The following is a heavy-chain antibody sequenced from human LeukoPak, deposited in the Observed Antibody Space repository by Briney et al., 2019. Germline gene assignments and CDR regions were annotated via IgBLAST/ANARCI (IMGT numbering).Heavy chain of an antibody. V-gene: IGHV3-48*03. CDR2: ISSSGSTI. CDR1: GFTFSSYE. Sequence: SGGSLRLSCAASGFTFSSYEMNWVRQAPGKGLEWVSYISSSGSTIYYADSVKGRFTISRDNAKNSLYLQMNSLRAEDTAVYYCAREDSISHGAFDIWGQGTMVTVSS. CDR3: AREDSISHGAFDI. D-gene: IGHD6-13*01. J-gene: IGHJ3*02.